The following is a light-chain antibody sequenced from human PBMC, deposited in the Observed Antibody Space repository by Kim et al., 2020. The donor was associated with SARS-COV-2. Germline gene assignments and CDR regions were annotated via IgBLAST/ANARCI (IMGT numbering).Light chain of an antibody. J-gene: IGLJ1*01. CDR3: AARDDTLSGFL. V-gene: IGLV1-47*01. CDR1: ISNIGSHS. Sequence: ELTQPPSASGTPGQRVTISCSGSISNIGSHSVYWYQQFPGTAPKLLIYRNDQRPSGVPDRCSGSKSGTSASLAISGLRSADEADYYCAARDDTLSGFLFGGGTKVTVL. CDR2: RND.